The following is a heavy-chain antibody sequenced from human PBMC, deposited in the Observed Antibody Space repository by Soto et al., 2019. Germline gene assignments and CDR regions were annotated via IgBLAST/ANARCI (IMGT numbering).Heavy chain of an antibody. CDR1: TQYG. V-gene: IGHV3-23*01. D-gene: IGHD3-9*01. CDR2: IGPTGNT. Sequence: GGSLRLSCTSFTQYGMSWIRRPPGKGLEWISTIGPTGNTHYADSVAGRFTISRDESTNTLYLQMNSLRVDDTGVYYCAKDPSTGPADYWGQGTLVTVSS. CDR3: AKDPSTGPADY. J-gene: IGHJ4*02.